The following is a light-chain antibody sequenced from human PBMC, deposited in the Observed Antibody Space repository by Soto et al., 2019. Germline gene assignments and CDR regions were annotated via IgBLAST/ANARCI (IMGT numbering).Light chain of an antibody. CDR1: QSVSSY. V-gene: IGKV3-11*01. Sequence: EIVLTQSPATLSLSPGERATLSCRASQSVSSYLAWYQQKPGQAPRLLIYDASNRATGIPARFSGSGSGTEFPLTISTLEPEFFAFYYCQRGINWPPPTCGGGTRVDIK. CDR3: QRGINWPPPT. J-gene: IGKJ4*01. CDR2: DAS.